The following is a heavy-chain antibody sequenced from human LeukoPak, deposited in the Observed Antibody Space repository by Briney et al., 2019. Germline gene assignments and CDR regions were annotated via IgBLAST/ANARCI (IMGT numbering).Heavy chain of an antibody. J-gene: IGHJ3*02. CDR3: ALVGATREFGAFDI. CDR1: GYTLTELS. CDR2: FDPEDGET. D-gene: IGHD1-26*01. Sequence: RASVKVSCKVSGYTLTELSMHWVRQAPGKGLEWMGGFDPEDGETIYAQKFQGRVTMTEDTSTDTAYMELSSLRSEDTAVYYCALVGATREFGAFDIWGQGTMVTVSS. V-gene: IGHV1-24*01.